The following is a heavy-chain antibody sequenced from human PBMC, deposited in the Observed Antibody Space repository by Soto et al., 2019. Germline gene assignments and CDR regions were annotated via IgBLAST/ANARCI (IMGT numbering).Heavy chain of an antibody. CDR3: AGDRSYSNYAAGYYYYMDV. V-gene: IGHV4-31*02. J-gene: IGHJ6*03. CDR1: GGSISSGGYY. Sequence: SETLSLTCTVSGGSISSGGYYLSWIRQHPGKGLEWIGYIYYSGSTYYNPSLKSRVTISVDTSKNQFSLKLSSVTAADTAVYYCAGDRSYSNYAAGYYYYMDVWGKGTTVTVSS. CDR2: IYYSGST. D-gene: IGHD4-4*01.